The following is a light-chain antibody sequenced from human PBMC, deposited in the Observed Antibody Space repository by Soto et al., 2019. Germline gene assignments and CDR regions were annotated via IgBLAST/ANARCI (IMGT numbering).Light chain of an antibody. Sequence: DIQMTQSPSSLSASVGDIVTIACQASQDISNYLNWYQQKPGKAPKLLIYDASNLETGVPSRFSGSGSGTDFTFTISSLQPEDIATYYCQQYDNLLFTFGRGTKVDIK. CDR3: QQYDNLLFT. CDR2: DAS. J-gene: IGKJ3*01. CDR1: QDISNY. V-gene: IGKV1-33*01.